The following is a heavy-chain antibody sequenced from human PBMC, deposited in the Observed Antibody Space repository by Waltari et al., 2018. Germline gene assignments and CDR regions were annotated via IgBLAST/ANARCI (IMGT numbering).Heavy chain of an antibody. D-gene: IGHD1-26*01. CDR2: IVVGSGNT. CDR3: AANPSIRGYYYYMDV. V-gene: IGHV1-58*02. CDR1: GYTFTSYY. Sequence: QLVQSGAEVKKPGASVKVSCKASGYTFTSYYMHWVRQARGQRLEWIGWIVVGSGNTNYAQKFQERVTITRDMSTSTAYMELSSLRSEDTAVYYCAANPSIRGYYYYMDVWGKGTTVTVSS. J-gene: IGHJ6*03.